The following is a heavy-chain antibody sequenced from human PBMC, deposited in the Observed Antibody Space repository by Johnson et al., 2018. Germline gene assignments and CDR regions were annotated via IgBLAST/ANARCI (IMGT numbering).Heavy chain of an antibody. D-gene: IGHD2-15*01. CDR2: IWYDGSNK. V-gene: IGHV3-33*01. Sequence: QVQLVQSGGGVVQPGRSLRLSCAASGFTFSSYGMHWVRQAPGKGLEWVAVIWYDGSNKYFADSVKGRFTISRDNSKNTLYLKMNSLRPEDTAVYYCASAAAPYYYYYMDVWGKGTTVTVSS. CDR1: GFTFSSYG. CDR3: ASAAAPYYYYYMDV. J-gene: IGHJ6*03.